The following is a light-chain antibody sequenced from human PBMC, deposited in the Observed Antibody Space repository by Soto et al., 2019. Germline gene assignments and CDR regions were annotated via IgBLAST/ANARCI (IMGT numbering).Light chain of an antibody. CDR1: QSVSSSY. CDR3: QQYGSSPPLA. J-gene: IGKJ4*01. V-gene: IGKV3-20*01. Sequence: VAVSLSTKERATLSCRASQSVSSSYLAWYQQKPGQAPRLLIYGASSRATGIPDRFSGSGSGTDFTLTISSLEPEDLVVYYCQQYGSSPPLAFGGGTKV. CDR2: GAS.